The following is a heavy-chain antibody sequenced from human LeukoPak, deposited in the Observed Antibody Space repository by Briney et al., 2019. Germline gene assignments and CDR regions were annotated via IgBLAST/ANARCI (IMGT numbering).Heavy chain of an antibody. Sequence: PGGSLRLSCAASGFTFSSYGMHWVRQAPGKGLEWVAVISYDGSNKYYADSVKGRFTISRDNSKNTLYLQMNSLRAEDTAVYYCAKDLTLLLWFGELSLDYWGQGTLVTVSS. CDR1: GFTFSSYG. J-gene: IGHJ4*02. D-gene: IGHD3-10*01. CDR2: ISYDGSNK. CDR3: AKDLTLLLWFGELSLDY. V-gene: IGHV3-30*18.